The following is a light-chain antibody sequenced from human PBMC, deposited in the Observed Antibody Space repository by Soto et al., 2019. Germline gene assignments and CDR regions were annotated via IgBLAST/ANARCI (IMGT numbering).Light chain of an antibody. CDR2: GVS. Sequence: DVVMTQSPLSLPVTLGQPASISCRSSQRLVDSDANTYLSWVQQRPGQSPRRLIYGVSNRDSGVPDRFSGSGSGTDFTLKISRVEAEDVGVYYCMQGTHPVTFGLGPLWLS. J-gene: IGKJ3*01. V-gene: IGKV2-30*01. CDR1: QRLVDSDANTY. CDR3: MQGTHPVT.